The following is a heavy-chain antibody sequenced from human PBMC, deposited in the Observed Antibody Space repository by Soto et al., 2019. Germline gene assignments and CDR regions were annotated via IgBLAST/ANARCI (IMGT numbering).Heavy chain of an antibody. CDR2: IYPGDSDT. Sequence: GESLKISCTGSGYSFSTYWIAWVRQMPGKGLEWMGIIYPGDSDTRYSPSFQGQVTISADTSTKTAYLQWSSLKASDTAIYYCARLPQFLWFGALTSRVYYFNYWGPGTLVTVS. CDR3: ARLPQFLWFGALTSRVYYFNY. D-gene: IGHD3-10*01. V-gene: IGHV5-51*01. J-gene: IGHJ4*02. CDR1: GYSFSTYW.